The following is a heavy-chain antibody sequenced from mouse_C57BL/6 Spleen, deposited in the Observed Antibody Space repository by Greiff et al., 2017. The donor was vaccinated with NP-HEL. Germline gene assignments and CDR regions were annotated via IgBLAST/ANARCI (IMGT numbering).Heavy chain of an antibody. V-gene: IGHV1-82*01. CDR3: ARSHYYGSSSYYFDY. J-gene: IGHJ2*01. D-gene: IGHD1-1*01. CDR2: IYPGDGDT. CDR1: GYAFSSSW. Sequence: VQRVESGPELVKPGASVKISCKASGYAFSSSWMNWVKQRPGKGLEWIGRIYPGDGDTNYNGKFKGKATLTADKSSSTAYMQLSSLTSEDSAVYFCARSHYYGSSSYYFDYWGQGTTLTVSS.